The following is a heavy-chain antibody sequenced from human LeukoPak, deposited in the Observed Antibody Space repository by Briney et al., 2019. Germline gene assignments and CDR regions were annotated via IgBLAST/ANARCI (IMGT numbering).Heavy chain of an antibody. V-gene: IGHV3-33*01. Sequence: PGRSLRLSCAASGCTFSSYGMHWVRQAPGKGLEWVAVIWYDGSNKYYADSVKGRFTISRDNSKNTLYLQMNSLRAEDTAVYYCARDGYDILTGYYPGRWFDPWGQGTLVTVSS. CDR1: GCTFSSYG. J-gene: IGHJ5*02. CDR3: ARDGYDILTGYYPGRWFDP. D-gene: IGHD3-9*01. CDR2: IWYDGSNK.